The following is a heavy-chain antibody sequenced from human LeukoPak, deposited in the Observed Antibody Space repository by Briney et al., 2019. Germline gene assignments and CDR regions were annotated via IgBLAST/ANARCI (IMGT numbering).Heavy chain of an antibody. CDR2: ISGSGGSA. CDR3: AMGYGDYFSHAFDI. CDR1: GFTFRSYA. D-gene: IGHD4-17*01. V-gene: IGHV3-23*01. Sequence: GGSLRLSCAASGFTFRSYAMNWVRQGPGKGLGWVSAISGSGGSAYYADSVKGRFTVSRDNSKNTVYLQMNSLRVEDTAVYYCAMGYGDYFSHAFDIWGQGATVTVSS. J-gene: IGHJ3*02.